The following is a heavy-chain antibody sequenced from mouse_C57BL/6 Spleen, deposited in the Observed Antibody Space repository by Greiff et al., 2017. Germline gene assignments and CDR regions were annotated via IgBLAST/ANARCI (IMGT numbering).Heavy chain of an antibody. CDR1: GSTFTSYW. V-gene: IGHV1-69*01. CDR2: IDPSASST. J-gene: IGHJ2*01. D-gene: IGHD1-1*01. CDR3: ARSPSLLRYFDY. Sequence: QVQLQQPGAALVMPGASVKLSCKASGSTFTSYWMHWVKQRPGQGLEWIGEIDPSASSTNYNQKFTGKSTLTVDKSSSTAYMQLSSLTSEDSAVYYCARSPSLLRYFDYWGQGTTLTGSA.